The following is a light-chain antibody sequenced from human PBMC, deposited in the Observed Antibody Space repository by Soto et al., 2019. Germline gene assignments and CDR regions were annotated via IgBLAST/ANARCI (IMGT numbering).Light chain of an antibody. Sequence: EIVLTQSPATLSLSPGERDTLSCRASQSVSSYLAWYQQKPGQAPRLLIYDASNRATGIPARFSGSGSGTDFTLTISSLEPEDFAVYYCQQRSNWPPGVTFGKGTRLEIK. CDR2: DAS. CDR1: QSVSSY. J-gene: IGKJ5*01. V-gene: IGKV3-11*01. CDR3: QQRSNWPPGVT.